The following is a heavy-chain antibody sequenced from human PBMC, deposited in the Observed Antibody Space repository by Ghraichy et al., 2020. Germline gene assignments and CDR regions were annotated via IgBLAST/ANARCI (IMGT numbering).Heavy chain of an antibody. Sequence: SVKVSCKASGGTFSSYAISWVRQAPGQGLEWMGGILPIFGTANYAQKFQGRVTITADESTSTAYMELSSLRSADTAVYYCARDRQTTVVTSFYYYGMDVWGQGTTVTVSS. V-gene: IGHV1-69*13. CDR2: ILPIFGTA. CDR1: GGTFSSYA. D-gene: IGHD4-23*01. J-gene: IGHJ6*02. CDR3: ARDRQTTVVTSFYYYGMDV.